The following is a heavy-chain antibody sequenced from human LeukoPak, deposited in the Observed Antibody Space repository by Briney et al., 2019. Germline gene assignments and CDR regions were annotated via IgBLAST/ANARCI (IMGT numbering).Heavy chain of an antibody. CDR2: LWYAGSNK. V-gene: IGHV3-33*01. Sequence: GGSLRLSCAASGFTFSSYGMHWVRQAPGKGLEWGAVLWYAGSNKYFADSVKGRFTISRENSKSTRYLQMSGLRAEASAVFYCARGIREEWGMGAGGHGTRVP. CDR1: GFTFSSYG. CDR3: ARGIREEWGMGA. J-gene: IGHJ6*02. D-gene: IGHD3-3*01.